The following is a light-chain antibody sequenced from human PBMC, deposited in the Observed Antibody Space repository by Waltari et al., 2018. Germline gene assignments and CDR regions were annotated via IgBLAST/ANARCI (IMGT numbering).Light chain of an antibody. Sequence: DIVMTQSPDSLAVSLGERATTTCKSSQSILYSSNNKNYLAWYQQKPGQPPKLLIYWASTRESGVPDRFSGSGSGTDFTLTISSLQADDFATYYCQQANTFPLTFGGGTKVEIK. V-gene: IGKV4-1*01. CDR2: WAS. CDR3: QQANTFPLT. J-gene: IGKJ4*01. CDR1: QSILYSSNNKNY.